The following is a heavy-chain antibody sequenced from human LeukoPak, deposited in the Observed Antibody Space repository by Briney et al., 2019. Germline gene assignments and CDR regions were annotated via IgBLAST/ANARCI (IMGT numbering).Heavy chain of an antibody. CDR1: GFTFSSYG. D-gene: IGHD3-10*01. CDR3: AKDTVYYYGSGSYSNDAFDI. Sequence: GGSLRLSCAASGFTFSSYGMHWVRQAPGKGLEWVAFIRYDGSNKYYADSVKGRFTIFRDNSKNTLYLQMNSLRAEDTAVYYCAKDTVYYYGSGSYSNDAFDIWGQGTMVTVSS. J-gene: IGHJ3*02. CDR2: IRYDGSNK. V-gene: IGHV3-30*02.